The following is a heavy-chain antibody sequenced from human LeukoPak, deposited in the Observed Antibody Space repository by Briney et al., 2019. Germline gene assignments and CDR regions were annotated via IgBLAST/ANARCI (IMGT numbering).Heavy chain of an antibody. D-gene: IGHD6-25*01. CDR3: ARGDPLGFYFEY. CDR2: IYYSGST. Sequence: PSETLSLTCTVAGGSIRSSSYYWGWIRQPPGKGLEWIGSIYYSGSTYYNPSLKSRVTISVDTSKNQFSLTLSSMTDADTAVYYCARGDPLGFYFEYWGQGTLVTVSS. J-gene: IGHJ4*02. V-gene: IGHV4-39*07. CDR1: GGSIRSSSYY.